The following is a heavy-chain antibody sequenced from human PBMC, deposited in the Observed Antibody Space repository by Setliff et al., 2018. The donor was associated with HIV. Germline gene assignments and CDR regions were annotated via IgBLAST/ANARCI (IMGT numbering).Heavy chain of an antibody. J-gene: IGHJ4*02. CDR2: ISYTEGS. V-gene: IGHV4-39*07. D-gene: IGHD5-12*01. Sequence: PSETLSLTCYVSGVSISTTDYYWAWIRQPPGKGLEWIGSISYTEGSFDNASFESRVTMSVDSSKNHFSLKMTSVTAADTAVYFCARASPDRVATFFDFWGQGTLVTVSS. CDR3: ARASPDRVATFFDF. CDR1: GVSISTTDYY.